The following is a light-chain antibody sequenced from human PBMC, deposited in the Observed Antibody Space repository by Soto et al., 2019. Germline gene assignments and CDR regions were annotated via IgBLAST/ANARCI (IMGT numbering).Light chain of an antibody. J-gene: IGKJ1*01. CDR1: QAIRND. CDR3: LKHNTSPWT. Sequence: DIQMTQSPSSLSASVGDRVTITCRASQAIRNDVGWYQQKPGKDPKRLIYVASRLESGVPSRFSGSGFGTEFPPKTSALQPEVFATYYCLKHNTSPWTSGKGTRV. V-gene: IGKV1-17*01. CDR2: VAS.